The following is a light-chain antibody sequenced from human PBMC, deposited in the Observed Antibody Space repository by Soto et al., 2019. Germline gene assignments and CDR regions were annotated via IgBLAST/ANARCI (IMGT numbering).Light chain of an antibody. Sequence: EIVLTHSPGTLSLSPGERATLSCRASQSVSSSYLAWYQQKPGQAPRLLIYGASSRATGIPDRFSGSGSGTDFTLTISRLEPEDFAVFYCQQYGTSEIIFGQGTRLETK. CDR1: QSVSSSY. V-gene: IGKV3-20*01. CDR3: QQYGTSEII. CDR2: GAS. J-gene: IGKJ5*01.